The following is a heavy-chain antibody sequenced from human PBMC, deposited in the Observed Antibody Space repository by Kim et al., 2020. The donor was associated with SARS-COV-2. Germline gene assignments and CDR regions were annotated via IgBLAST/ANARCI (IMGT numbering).Heavy chain of an antibody. D-gene: IGHD6-13*01. J-gene: IGHJ3*02. CDR2: IIPIFGTA. V-gene: IGHV1-69*13. CDR3: ATYSSAYSSTSAAFDI. Sequence: SVKVSCKASGGTFSSYAISWVRQAPGQGLEWLGGIIPIFGTANYAQKFQGRVTITADESTSTAYMELSSLRSEETAVYYCATYSSAYSSTSAAFDIWGQ. CDR1: GGTFSSYA.